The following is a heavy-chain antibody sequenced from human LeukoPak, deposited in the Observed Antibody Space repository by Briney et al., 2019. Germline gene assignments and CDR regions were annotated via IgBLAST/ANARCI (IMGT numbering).Heavy chain of an antibody. CDR2: ISVIGGNT. V-gene: IGHV3-23*01. CDR3: AKRDGYKLDL. Sequence: PGGSLRLSCAASGFTFSSYTMSWVRQAPGKGLEWVSGISVIGGNTYYADSVKGRFTISRDNSKNTLYLQINSLRAEDTAVYFCAKRDGYKLDLWGRGTLVTVSS. D-gene: IGHD5-24*01. CDR1: GFTFSSYT. J-gene: IGHJ2*01.